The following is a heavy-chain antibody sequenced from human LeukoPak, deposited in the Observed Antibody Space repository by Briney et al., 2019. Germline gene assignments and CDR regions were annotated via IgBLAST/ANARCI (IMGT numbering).Heavy chain of an antibody. CDR2: IYHSGST. CDR1: GGSISSSYW. V-gene: IGHV4-4*02. J-gene: IGHJ5*02. CDR3: ARCGSGTYHNWFDP. D-gene: IGHD3-10*01. Sequence: SGTLSLTCAVSGGSISSSYWWTWVRQPPGKGLEWIGEIYHSGSTNYNPSLKSRLTISVDTSKNQFSLRLSSVTAADTAVYYCARCGSGTYHNWFDPWGQGTLVTVSS.